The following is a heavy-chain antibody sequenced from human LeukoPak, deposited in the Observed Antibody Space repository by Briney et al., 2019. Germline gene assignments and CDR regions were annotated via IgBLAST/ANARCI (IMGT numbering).Heavy chain of an antibody. D-gene: IGHD2-15*01. CDR1: GFTFSSYS. V-gene: IGHV3-48*01. CDR3: VRDAGYCSGGGCYRWSHI. Sequence: PGGSLRLSCAASGFTFSSYSMSWVRQAPGKGLEWVSYISTSSVTRYYADSVKGRFTTSRDDAKNSLSLQMNSLRAEDTAVYYCVRDAGYCSGGGCYRWSHIWGQGTPVTVSS. CDR2: ISTSSVTR. J-gene: IGHJ4*02.